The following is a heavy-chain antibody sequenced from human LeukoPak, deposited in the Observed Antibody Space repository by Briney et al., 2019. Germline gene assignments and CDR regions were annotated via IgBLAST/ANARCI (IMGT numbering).Heavy chain of an antibody. D-gene: IGHD6-13*01. J-gene: IGHJ4*02. Sequence: GGSLRLSCAASGFTFSSYAMHWVRQAPGKGLVWVSRINTDGTSTSFADSVKGRFTISRDNAKNTLYLQMSSLRAEDTAVYYCARGGYSSSWSQGDYWGQGTLVTVSS. V-gene: IGHV3-74*01. CDR2: INTDGTST. CDR3: ARGGYSSSWSQGDY. CDR1: GFTFSSYA.